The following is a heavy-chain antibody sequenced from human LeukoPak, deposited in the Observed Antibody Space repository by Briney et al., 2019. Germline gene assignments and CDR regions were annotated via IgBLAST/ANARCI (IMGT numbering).Heavy chain of an antibody. Sequence: SETLSLTCTVSGGSISSYYWSWIRQPPAKGLEWIGYIYYSGSTNYNPSLKSRVTISVDTSKNQFSLKLTSLTAADTAVYYCARAGVSSGYWSLWGQGTLVTVSS. D-gene: IGHD3-22*01. CDR3: ARAGVSSGYWSL. CDR2: IYYSGST. CDR1: GGSISSYY. J-gene: IGHJ4*02. V-gene: IGHV4-59*01.